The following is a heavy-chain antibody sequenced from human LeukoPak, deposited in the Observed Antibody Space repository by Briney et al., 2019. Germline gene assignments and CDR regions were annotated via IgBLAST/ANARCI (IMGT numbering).Heavy chain of an antibody. CDR3: AKDWSGGFDY. CDR1: GFTFSSYA. J-gene: IGHJ4*02. V-gene: IGHV3-23*01. CDR2: ISGGGGST. D-gene: IGHD1-14*01. Sequence: PGGSLRLSCAASGFTFSSYAMSWVRQAPGKGLEWVSGISGGGGSTYYADSVKGRFTISRDNSKNTLYLQMNSLRAEDTAVYYCAKDWSGGFDYWGQGTLVTVSS.